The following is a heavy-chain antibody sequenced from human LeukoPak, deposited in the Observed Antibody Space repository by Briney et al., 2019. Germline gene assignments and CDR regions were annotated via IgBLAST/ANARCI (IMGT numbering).Heavy chain of an antibody. V-gene: IGHV1-8*01. CDR3: ARARAGVLAHYYYYGMDV. D-gene: IGHD3-10*01. Sequence: ASVKVSFKASGYTFTSYDINWVRQAAGQGLEWMGWMNPNSGNTGYPQKFQARVTMTRNTSISTAYMELSSLRAEDTAVYYCARARAGVLAHYYYYGMDVWGQGTTVTVSS. CDR2: MNPNSGNT. J-gene: IGHJ6*02. CDR1: GYTFTSYD.